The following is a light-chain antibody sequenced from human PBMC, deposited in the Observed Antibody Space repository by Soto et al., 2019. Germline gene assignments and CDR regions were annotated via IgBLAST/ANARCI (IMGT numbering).Light chain of an antibody. Sequence: QSVLTQPASVSGSPGQSITISCTGTRSDVGSYNLVSWYQDHPGKAPKLIIYEVTKRPSGVSNRFSGSKSGNTASLTISGLQAEDEADYYCCSYAGSSSLIFGGGTKVTVL. CDR3: CSYAGSSSLI. CDR1: RSDVGSYNL. CDR2: EVT. V-gene: IGLV2-23*02. J-gene: IGLJ2*01.